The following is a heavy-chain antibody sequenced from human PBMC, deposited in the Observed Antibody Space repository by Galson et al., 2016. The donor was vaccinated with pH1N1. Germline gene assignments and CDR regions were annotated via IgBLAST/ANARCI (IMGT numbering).Heavy chain of an antibody. D-gene: IGHD3-22*01. CDR3: AKDSSAYLWHFDC. Sequence: SLRLSCAASGFTFNSHIMHWIRQTPGKGLEYISLIDADGGRPYYADSVKGRFTISRDISKNTLYLQMNRLRAEDTAVYYCAKDSSAYLWHFDCWGQGTLVTVSS. CDR2: IDADGGRP. J-gene: IGHJ4*02. CDR1: GFTFNSHI. V-gene: IGHV3-64*04.